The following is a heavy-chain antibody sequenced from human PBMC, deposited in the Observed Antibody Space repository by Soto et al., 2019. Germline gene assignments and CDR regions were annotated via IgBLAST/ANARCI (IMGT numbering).Heavy chain of an antibody. D-gene: IGHD7-27*01. V-gene: IGHV3-48*02. CDR3: ARDFHWAFDY. CDR2: ISSTSI. Sequence: EVQLVESGGGLVQPGGSLRLSCAASGFAFSDFSMNWVRQAPGKGLERISYISSTSISYTDSVKGRFTVSRDNAKNSLFLQMDGLRDEDTAVYYCARDFHWAFDYWGQGILVTVS. J-gene: IGHJ4*02. CDR1: GFAFSDFS.